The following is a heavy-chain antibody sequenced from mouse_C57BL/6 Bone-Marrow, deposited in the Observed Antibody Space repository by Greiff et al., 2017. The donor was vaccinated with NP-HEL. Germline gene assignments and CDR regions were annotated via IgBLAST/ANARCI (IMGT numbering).Heavy chain of an antibody. CDR1: GYTFTSYW. V-gene: IGHV1-64*01. Sequence: QVQLQQPGAELVKPGASVKLSCKASGYTFTSYWMHWVKQRPGQGLEWIGMIHPNSGSTNYNEKFKSKATLTVDKSSSTAYMQLSSLTSEDSAVYYGARSLYYYGSTYYAMDYWGQGTSVTVSS. D-gene: IGHD1-1*01. CDR3: ARSLYYYGSTYYAMDY. CDR2: IHPNSGST. J-gene: IGHJ4*01.